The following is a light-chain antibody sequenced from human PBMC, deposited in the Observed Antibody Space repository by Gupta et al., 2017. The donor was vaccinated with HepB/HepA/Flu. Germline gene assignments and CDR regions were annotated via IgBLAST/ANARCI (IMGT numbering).Light chain of an antibody. J-gene: IGLJ2*01. Sequence: SSVLTQPPSVSVAQGKTARITCGGNNVGSKSVHLYQQKPGQAPVLVVYDDSDRPSGIPERFSGSNSGNTATLTISRVEAGDEADDDCQVWDSSSDHVVFGGGTKLTVL. CDR2: DDS. CDR3: QVWDSSSDHVV. CDR1: NVGSKS. V-gene: IGLV3-21*03.